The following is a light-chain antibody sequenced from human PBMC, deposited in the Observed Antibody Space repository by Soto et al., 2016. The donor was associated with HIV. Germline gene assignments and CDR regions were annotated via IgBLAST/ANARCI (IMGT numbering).Light chain of an antibody. J-gene: IGLJ1*01. CDR2: GQN. V-gene: IGLV3-19*01. CDR3: NSRDNTSSHHYV. Sequence: SSELTQDPAVSVALGQTVRITCQGDSLRNYFASWYQLKPGQAPILVLFGQNNRPSGIPDRFSGSSSGNTASLTITGAQAEDEADYYCNSRDNTSSHHYVFGPGTKVTVL. CDR1: SLRNYF.